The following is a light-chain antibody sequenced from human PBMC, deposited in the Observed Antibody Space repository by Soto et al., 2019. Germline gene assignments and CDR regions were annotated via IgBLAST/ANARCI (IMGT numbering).Light chain of an antibody. CDR2: AAT. V-gene: IGKV1-39*01. J-gene: IGKJ4*01. CDR3: QQTDSLLPLT. CDR1: QSVRTY. Sequence: DIQMTQSPSALSASVGDSVTMTCRASQSVRTYLNWYQQKPGKAPQLLIYAATTLQKDVPSRCTGSGFGTEFSLTITSLQPEDFATYYCQQTDSLLPLTFGGGTKVDIK.